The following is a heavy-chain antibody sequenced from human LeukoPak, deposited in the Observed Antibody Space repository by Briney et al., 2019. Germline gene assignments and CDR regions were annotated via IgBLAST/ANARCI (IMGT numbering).Heavy chain of an antibody. V-gene: IGHV3-23*01. CDR2: ISGSGGST. CDR1: GFTFSSYA. Sequence: GGSLRLSCAASGFTFSSYAMSWVRQAPGKGLEWVSAISGSGGSTYYADSVKGRFTISRDNSKNTLYLQMNSLRAEDTAVYYCAKGGYYYGSGSYYSDYWGQGTLVTVSS. J-gene: IGHJ4*02. D-gene: IGHD3-10*01. CDR3: AKGGYYYGSGSYYSDY.